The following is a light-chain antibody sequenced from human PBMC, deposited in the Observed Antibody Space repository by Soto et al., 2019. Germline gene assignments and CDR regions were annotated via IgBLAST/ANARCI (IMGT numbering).Light chain of an antibody. J-gene: IGKJ1*01. CDR3: QQYGSSLTWT. Sequence: EIVLTQSPGTLSLSPGERDTLSCRASQSVSSSYLAWYQQKPGQAPRLLIYGASNRATGIPDRFSGSGSGKDFTLTISRLEPEDLAVYYCQQYGSSLTWTFGQGTKVEIE. V-gene: IGKV3-20*01. CDR1: QSVSSSY. CDR2: GAS.